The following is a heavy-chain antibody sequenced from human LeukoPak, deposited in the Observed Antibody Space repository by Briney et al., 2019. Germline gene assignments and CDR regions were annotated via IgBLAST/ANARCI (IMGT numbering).Heavy chain of an antibody. J-gene: IGHJ6*03. CDR1: GYTFTSYY. CDR3: ARTSDFHYYYYYMDV. Sequence: VASVKVSCKASGYTFTSYYMHWVRQAPGQGLEWMGIINPSGGSTSYAQKFQGRVTMTRDTSTSTVYMELSSLRSEDTAVYYCARTSDFHYYYYYMDVWGKGTTDTVSS. CDR2: INPSGGST. V-gene: IGHV1-46*03. D-gene: IGHD3/OR15-3a*01.